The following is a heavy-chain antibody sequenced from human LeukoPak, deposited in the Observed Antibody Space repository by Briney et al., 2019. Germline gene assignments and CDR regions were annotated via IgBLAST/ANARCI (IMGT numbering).Heavy chain of an antibody. J-gene: IGHJ3*02. CDR3: ARLKQQQLPDI. D-gene: IGHD6-13*01. CDR1: GYSISSGYY. V-gene: IGHV4-38-2*01. CDR2: IYHSGST. Sequence: SETLSLTGAVSGYSISSGYYWGWIRQPPGKGLGWIGSIYHSGSTYYNPSLKSRVTISVDTSKNQFSLKLSSVTAADTAVYYCARLKQQQLPDIWGQGTMVTVSS.